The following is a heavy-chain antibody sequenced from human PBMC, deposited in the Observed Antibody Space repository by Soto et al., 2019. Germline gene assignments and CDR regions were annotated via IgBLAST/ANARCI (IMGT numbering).Heavy chain of an antibody. D-gene: IGHD3-3*01. CDR2: IYWDDDK. J-gene: IGHJ4*02. V-gene: IGHV2-5*02. CDR1: GFSLSTRGVG. Sequence: SGPTLVNPTQTLTLTCTFSGFSLSTRGVGVGWIRQPPGKALEWLALIYWDDDKRYSPSLKNRVSITKDTSKNQVVLIMTNMDPVDTATYYCARPEYFWSADRCDPPFSFWGQGALVTVSS. CDR3: ARPEYFWSADRCDPPFSF.